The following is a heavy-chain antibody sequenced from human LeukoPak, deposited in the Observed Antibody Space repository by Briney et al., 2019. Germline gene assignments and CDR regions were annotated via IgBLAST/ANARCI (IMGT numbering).Heavy chain of an antibody. CDR1: GYTFTGYY. CDR3: ASPIAAADTFDY. D-gene: IGHD6-13*01. Sequence: GASVKVSCKASGYTFTGYYMHWVRQAPGQGLEWMGWINPNSGGTNYAQNFQGRVTMTRDTSISTAYMELSRLRSDDTAVYYCASPIAAADTFDYWGQGTLDTVSS. CDR2: INPNSGGT. J-gene: IGHJ4*02. V-gene: IGHV1-2*02.